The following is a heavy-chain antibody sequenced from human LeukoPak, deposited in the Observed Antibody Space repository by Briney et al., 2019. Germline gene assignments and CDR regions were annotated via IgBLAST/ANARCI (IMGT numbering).Heavy chain of an antibody. Sequence: GGSLRLSRAASGFTFSNFAMHWVRQAPGKGLEWVAAISYDGSIKYYADSVKGRFTISRDNSKNTLYLQMNSLRAEDTAVYYCAREDMTTVTTQWAFDIWGQGSMVTVSS. J-gene: IGHJ3*02. CDR3: AREDMTTVTTQWAFDI. D-gene: IGHD4-17*01. V-gene: IGHV3-30*04. CDR1: GFTFSNFA. CDR2: ISYDGSIK.